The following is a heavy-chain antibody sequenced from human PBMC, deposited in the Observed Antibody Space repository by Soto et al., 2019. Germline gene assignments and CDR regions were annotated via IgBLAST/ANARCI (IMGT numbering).Heavy chain of an antibody. J-gene: IGHJ6*02. D-gene: IGHD3-3*01. CDR3: ARGVDFEGFSPYGMDV. Sequence: LSLTCTVSGGSINTGDYYWTWIRQPRGKGLEWIGYIYYSGTTYYNPSLKSRVSLSLDTSKNHFSLGLTSVTAADTAVYYCARGVDFEGFSPYGMDVWGQGTTVTVSS. CDR1: GGSINTGDYY. CDR2: IYYSGTT. V-gene: IGHV4-30-4*01.